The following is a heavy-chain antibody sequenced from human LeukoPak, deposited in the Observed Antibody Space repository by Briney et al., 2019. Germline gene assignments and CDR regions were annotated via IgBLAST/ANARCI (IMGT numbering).Heavy chain of an antibody. CDR1: GFTFSSYS. J-gene: IGHJ3*02. CDR3: ARVSVAYTVLDAFDI. Sequence: GGSLRLSCAASGFTFSSYSMNWVRQAPGKGLEWVSSISSSSSYIYYADSVKGRFTISRDNAKNSLYLQMNSQRAEDTAVYYCARVSVAYTVLDAFDIWGQGTMVTVSS. V-gene: IGHV3-21*01. CDR2: ISSSSSYI. D-gene: IGHD6-19*01.